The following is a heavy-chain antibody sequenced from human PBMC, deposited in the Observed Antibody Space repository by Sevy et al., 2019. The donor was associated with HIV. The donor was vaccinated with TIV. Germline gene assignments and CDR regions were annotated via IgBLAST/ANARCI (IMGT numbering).Heavy chain of an antibody. CDR1: GFTVSSNY. CDR3: ARDGKIAAAGTV. Sequence: GGSLRLSCAASGFTVSSNYMSWVRQAPGKGLEWVSVIYRGGSTYYADSVKGRFTISRDNSKNTLYLQMNSLRAEDTAVYYCARDGKIAAAGTVWGQGTLVTVSS. CDR2: IYRGGST. V-gene: IGHV3-53*01. D-gene: IGHD6-13*01. J-gene: IGHJ4*02.